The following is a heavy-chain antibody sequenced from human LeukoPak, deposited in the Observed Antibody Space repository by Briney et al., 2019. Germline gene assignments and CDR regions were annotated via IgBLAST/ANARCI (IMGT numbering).Heavy chain of an antibody. Sequence: EASVKVSCKASGGTFSSYAITWVREAPGQGLEWMGRIIPILGTANYAQKFQGGVTITTDESTSTAYMELSSLRSEDTAVYYCARVRDSSGYYYYDYWGQGTLVTVS. CDR2: IIPILGTA. CDR3: ARVRDSSGYYYYDY. J-gene: IGHJ4*02. D-gene: IGHD3-22*01. V-gene: IGHV1-69*05. CDR1: GGTFSSYA.